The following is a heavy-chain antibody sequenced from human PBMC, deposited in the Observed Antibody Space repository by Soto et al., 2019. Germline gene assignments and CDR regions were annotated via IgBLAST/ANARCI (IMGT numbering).Heavy chain of an antibody. Sequence: GESLKISCAASGFTFSDYYMSWIRQAPGKGLEWVSYISSSSSYTNYADSVKGRFTISRDNAKNSLYLQMNSLRAEDTAVYYCARDPPPGFDGSGSYLNFDYWGQGTLVTVSS. CDR2: ISSSSSYT. V-gene: IGHV3-11*06. D-gene: IGHD3-10*01. J-gene: IGHJ4*02. CDR1: GFTFSDYY. CDR3: ARDPPPGFDGSGSYLNFDY.